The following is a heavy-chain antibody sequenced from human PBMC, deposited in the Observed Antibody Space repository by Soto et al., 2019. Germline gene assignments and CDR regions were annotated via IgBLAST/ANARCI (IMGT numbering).Heavy chain of an antibody. CDR2: VSHDGSNK. CDR3: AKDRPSSGYYPPDLQIFDY. V-gene: IGHV3-30*18. CDR1: GLRFSNYG. Sequence: VHLVESGGGVVQPGRSLRLSCAASGLRFSNYGMHWVRQAPGKGLEWVAVVSHDGSNKYYEDSVKGRFTISRDNSRNTLYLRMNSLRAEDTAVYYCAKDRPSSGYYPPDLQIFDYWGQGTLVTVSS. J-gene: IGHJ4*02. D-gene: IGHD3-22*01.